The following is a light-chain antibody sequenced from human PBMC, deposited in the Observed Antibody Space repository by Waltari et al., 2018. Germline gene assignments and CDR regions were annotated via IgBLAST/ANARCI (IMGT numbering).Light chain of an antibody. V-gene: IGLV2-11*01. CDR1: SSDIGGYNY. CDR3: SSYAGSNTLL. J-gene: IGLJ2*01. CDR2: EVS. Sequence: QADLTQPRPVSGSPGQSVTISCTGTSSDIGGYNYVSWYQQHPGTAPKLMIYEVSKRPSGVSDRFSGSKSGNTASLTISGLQAEDEADYYCSSYAGSNTLLFGGGTRLTVL.